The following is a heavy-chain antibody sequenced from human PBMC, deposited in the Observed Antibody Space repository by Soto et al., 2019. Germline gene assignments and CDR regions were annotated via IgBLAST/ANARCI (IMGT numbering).Heavy chain of an antibody. CDR2: INSDASHT. J-gene: IGHJ5*02. V-gene: IGHV3-74*01. CDR3: IIDGNCITTRSYGNWFDR. D-gene: IGHD3-22*01. Sequence: EVQLVESGGGLVQPGGSLRLSCAASGFTFSTYWMHWIRQVPGKGLEWVSRINSDASHTYYADSVKGRFTISRDNAKNTLHLEMNSLRAKNTAVYYGIIDGNCITTRSYGNWFDRWGHGTRVSVYS. CDR1: GFTFSTYW.